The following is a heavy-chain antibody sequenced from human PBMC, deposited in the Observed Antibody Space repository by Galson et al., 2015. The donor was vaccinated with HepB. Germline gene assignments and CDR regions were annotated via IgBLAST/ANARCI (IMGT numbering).Heavy chain of an antibody. Sequence: SLRLSCAASGFTFSSSWMSWVRQAPGQGLEWVANIRPDGREGYYVDSVRGRFIISRDNAKNSLYLQMSSLSAEDTAVYYCARGQYWGQGTLVSVSS. V-gene: IGHV3-7*04. CDR3: ARGQY. J-gene: IGHJ4*02. CDR2: IRPDGREG. CDR1: GFTFSSSW.